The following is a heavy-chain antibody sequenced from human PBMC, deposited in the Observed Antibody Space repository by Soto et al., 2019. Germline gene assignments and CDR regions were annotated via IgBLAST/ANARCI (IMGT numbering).Heavy chain of an antibody. Sequence: GASVKVSCKASGGTFSSYAISWVRQAPGQGLEWMGGIIPIFGTANYAQKFKGRVTITADKSTSTADMELSSLRSEDTAVYYCASSGEAWWGGAFDIWGQGTMVT. D-gene: IGHD2-15*01. CDR1: GGTFSSYA. CDR2: IIPIFGTA. J-gene: IGHJ3*02. V-gene: IGHV1-69*06. CDR3: ASSGEAWWGGAFDI.